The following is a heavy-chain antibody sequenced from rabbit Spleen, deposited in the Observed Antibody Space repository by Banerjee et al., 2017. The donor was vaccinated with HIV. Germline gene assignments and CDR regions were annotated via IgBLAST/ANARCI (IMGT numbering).Heavy chain of an antibody. J-gene: IGHJ6*01. CDR1: GVSFSSNYY. CDR2: IDSGSSGFT. CDR3: ARDTGTSFSTYGMDL. D-gene: IGHD8-1*01. V-gene: IGHV1S40*01. Sequence: QSLEESGGDLVKPGASLTLTCTASGVSFSSNYYMCWVRQAPGKGLEWIACIDSGSSGFTYFASWAKGRFTISKPSSTTVTLQMTSLTAADTATYFCARDTGTSFSTYGMDLWGPGTLVTVS.